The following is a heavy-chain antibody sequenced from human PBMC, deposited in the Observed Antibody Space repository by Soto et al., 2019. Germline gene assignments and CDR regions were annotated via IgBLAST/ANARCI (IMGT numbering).Heavy chain of an antibody. J-gene: IGHJ5*02. Sequence: ASVKVSCKASGYSFTPYSMQWVRQAPGQRLEWMGWINVGKGNTEYSQKFQGRLTLTRDTSASTVYMELNSLRSEDTAVYYCVRDGVALSNQPYNWFDLWGEGTLVTV. CDR3: VRDGVALSNQPYNWFDL. D-gene: IGHD2-2*01. CDR2: INVGKGNT. V-gene: IGHV1-3*01. CDR1: GYSFTPYS.